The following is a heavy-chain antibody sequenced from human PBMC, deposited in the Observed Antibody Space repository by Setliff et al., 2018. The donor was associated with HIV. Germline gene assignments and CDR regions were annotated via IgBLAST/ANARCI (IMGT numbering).Heavy chain of an antibody. CDR1: GYSISSGCY. CDR2: IYQSGST. CDR3: ARVSYDYASYYMDV. D-gene: IGHD3-16*01. J-gene: IGHJ6*03. Sequence: SETLSLTCAVSGYSISSGCYWGWIRQPPGKGLEWIGTIYQSGSTYYNPSLKSRVTISLDTSKNQFSLKLSSVTAADTAVYYCARVSYDYASYYMDVWGKGTTVTVSS. V-gene: IGHV4-38-2*01.